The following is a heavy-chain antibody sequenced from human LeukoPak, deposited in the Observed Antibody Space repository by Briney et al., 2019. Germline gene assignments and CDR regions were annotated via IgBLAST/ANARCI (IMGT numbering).Heavy chain of an antibody. CDR2: MNPGSGNT. Sequence: ASVKVSCKACGYTFTSHHINWLRQAAGQGLEWMGWMNPGSGNTVSAQKFQGRVTMTWDTSISTAYMELSSLRSEDTAVYYCARGRPTNLGGIYWGQGTLVTVSS. CDR3: ARGRPTNLGGIY. D-gene: IGHD7-27*01. CDR1: GYTFTSHH. J-gene: IGHJ4*02. V-gene: IGHV1-8*01.